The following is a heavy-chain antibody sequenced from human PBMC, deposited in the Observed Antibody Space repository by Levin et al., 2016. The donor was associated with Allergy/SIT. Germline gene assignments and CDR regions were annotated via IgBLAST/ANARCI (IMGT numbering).Heavy chain of an antibody. J-gene: IGHJ5*02. V-gene: IGHV3-23*01. Sequence: GGSLRLSCAASGFTFSSYAMSWVRQAPGKGLEWVSAISGSGGSTYYADSVKGRFTISRDNSKNTLYLQMNSLRAEDTAVYYCAKDLFPYDYVWGRGPNWFDPWGQGTLVTVSS. CDR1: GFTFSSYA. CDR3: AKDLFPYDYVWGRGPNWFDP. D-gene: IGHD3-16*01. CDR2: ISGSGGST.